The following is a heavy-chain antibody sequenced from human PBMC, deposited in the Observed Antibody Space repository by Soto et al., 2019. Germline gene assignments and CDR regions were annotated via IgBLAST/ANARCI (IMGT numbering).Heavy chain of an antibody. CDR2: ISGSGGST. D-gene: IGHD1-26*01. CDR3: AKDLVGAKSPFDY. V-gene: IGHV3-23*01. Sequence: PGGSLRLSCAASGFTFSSYAMSWVRQTPGKGLEWVSAISGSGGSTYYADSVKGRFTISRDNSKNTLYLQMNSLRAEDTAVYYCAKDLVGAKSPFDYWGQGTLVTVSS. CDR1: GFTFSSYA. J-gene: IGHJ4*02.